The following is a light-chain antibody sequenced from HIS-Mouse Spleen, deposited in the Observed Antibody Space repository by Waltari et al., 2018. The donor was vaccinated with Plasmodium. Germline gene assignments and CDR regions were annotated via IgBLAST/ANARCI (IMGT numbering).Light chain of an antibody. CDR2: EDS. Sequence: SSEMTQPPSVPAPTGQTARITRSGDALTKKYASWYQQKSGQAPVLVIYEDSNRPSGIPERVSGSSSGTMSTLTISGAQVEDEADYYCYSTDSSGNHRVFGGGTKLTVL. CDR3: YSTDSSGNHRV. V-gene: IGLV3-10*01. CDR1: ALTKKY. J-gene: IGLJ3*02.